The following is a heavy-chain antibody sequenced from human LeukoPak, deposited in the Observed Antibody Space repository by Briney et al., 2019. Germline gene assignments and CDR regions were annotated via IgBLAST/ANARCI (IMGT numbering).Heavy chain of an antibody. CDR2: IYHSGST. J-gene: IGHJ4*02. V-gene: IGHV4-38-2*02. CDR3: ARTRIAAAANVDY. CDR1: GYSISSGYY. Sequence: PSETLSLTCTVSGYSISSGYYWGWIRQPPGKGLEWIGSIYHSGSTYYNPSLKSRVTISVDTSKNQFSLKLSSVTAADTAVYYCARTRIAAAANVDYWGQGTLVTVSS. D-gene: IGHD6-13*01.